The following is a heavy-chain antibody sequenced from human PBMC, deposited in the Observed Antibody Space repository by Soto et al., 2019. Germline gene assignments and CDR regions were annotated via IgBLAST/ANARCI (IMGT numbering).Heavy chain of an antibody. CDR1: GFTVSSNY. J-gene: IGHJ1*01. CDR2: IYSGGST. V-gene: IGHV3-53*01. CDR3: ARAPSYYDSSGYSPWGYFQH. Sequence: GGSLRLSCAASGFTVSSNYMSWVRQAPGKGLEWVSVIYSGGSTYYADSVKGRFTISRDNSKNTLYLQMNSLRAEDTAVYYCARAPSYYDSSGYSPWGYFQHWGQGTLVTVSS. D-gene: IGHD3-22*01.